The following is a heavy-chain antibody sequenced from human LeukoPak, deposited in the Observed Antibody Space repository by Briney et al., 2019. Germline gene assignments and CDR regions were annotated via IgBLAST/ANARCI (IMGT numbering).Heavy chain of an antibody. CDR3: ARGVPTATARWFDP. Sequence: PSETLSLTCAVYGGSFSGYYWSWIRQPPGKGLEWIGEINHSGSTNYNPSLKSRVTISVDTSKNQFSLMVSSVTAADTALYYCARGVPTATARWFDPWGQGTLVTVSS. V-gene: IGHV4-34*01. CDR1: GGSFSGYY. D-gene: IGHD2-21*02. J-gene: IGHJ5*02. CDR2: INHSGST.